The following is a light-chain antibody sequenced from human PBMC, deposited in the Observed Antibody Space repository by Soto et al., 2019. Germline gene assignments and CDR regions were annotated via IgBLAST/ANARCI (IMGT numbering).Light chain of an antibody. J-gene: IGKJ2*02. CDR3: QQSYIIPRT. V-gene: IGKV1-39*01. CDR1: QNINAY. CDR2: AAS. Sequence: DIQLTQSPSSLSASVGDGVTITCRSSQNINAYVNWYQQKSGKAPELLIYAASNLQSGVPPRFSGSGSGTEFALIITSLQPEDSATCYCQQSYIIPRTFGQGTKVDIK.